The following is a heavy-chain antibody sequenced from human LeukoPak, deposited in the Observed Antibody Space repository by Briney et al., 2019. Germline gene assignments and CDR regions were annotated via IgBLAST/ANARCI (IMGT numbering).Heavy chain of an antibody. Sequence: GRSLRLSCAASGFTFSSYAMHWVRQAPGKGLEWVSAISGSGGSTYYADSVKGRFTISRDNSKNTLYLQMNSLRAEDTAVYYCAKDRLRSVSSSWTFDYWGQGTLVTVSS. J-gene: IGHJ4*02. CDR1: GFTFSSYA. CDR2: ISGSGGST. CDR3: AKDRLRSVSSSWTFDY. D-gene: IGHD6-13*01. V-gene: IGHV3-23*01.